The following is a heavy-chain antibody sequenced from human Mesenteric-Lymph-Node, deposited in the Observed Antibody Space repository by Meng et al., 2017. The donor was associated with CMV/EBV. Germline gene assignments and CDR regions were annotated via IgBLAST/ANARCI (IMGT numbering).Heavy chain of an antibody. Sequence: IQQPTSGTGLVKSSQTRTVTCTSYGDSSSKYNCAWNWIGQALSRGLEWLRSTYSRSESYNDYAVSVKSRISVNLYTSKNQLSLHLNFATSEDTAVYYCAYFGGLSPLWWGQGTLVTASS. V-gene: IGHV6-1*01. J-gene: IGHJ4*02. D-gene: IGHD3-16*01. CDR3: AYFGGLSPLW. CDR1: GDSSSKYNCA. CDR2: TYSRSESYN.